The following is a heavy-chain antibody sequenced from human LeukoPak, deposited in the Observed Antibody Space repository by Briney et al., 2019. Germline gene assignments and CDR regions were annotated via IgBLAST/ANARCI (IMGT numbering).Heavy chain of an antibody. CDR1: GFTFSGYC. CDR3: ARDKIVGPTTLDY. V-gene: IGHV3-7*01. CDR2: IKQDGYEK. Sequence: GGSLRLSCAASGFTFSGYCMSSVRQTPDKGLEWVANIKQDGYEKYYVDSVKGRFTISRDNAKNSLYLQMNSLRADDTAIYYCARDKIVGPTTLDYWGQGTLVTVSS. D-gene: IGHD1-26*01. J-gene: IGHJ4*02.